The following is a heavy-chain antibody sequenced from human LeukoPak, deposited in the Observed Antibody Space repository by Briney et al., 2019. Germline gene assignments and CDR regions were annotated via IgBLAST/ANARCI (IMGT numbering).Heavy chain of an antibody. CDR3: ARVRIGGARYYYYYYGMDV. V-gene: IGHV4-38-2*02. J-gene: IGHJ6*02. Sequence: KSSETLSLTCTVSGYSISSGYYWGWIRQPPGKGLEWIGSIYHSGSAYYNPSLKSRVTISVDTSKNQFSLKLSSVTAADTAVYYCARVRIGGARYYYYYYGMDVWGQGTTVTVSS. CDR1: GYSISSGYY. D-gene: IGHD1-26*01. CDR2: IYHSGSA.